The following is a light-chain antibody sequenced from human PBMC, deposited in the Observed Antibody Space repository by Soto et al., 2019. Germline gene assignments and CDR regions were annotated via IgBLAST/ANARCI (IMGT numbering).Light chain of an antibody. Sequence: DIVMTQSPDSLAVSLGERATINCKSSQSVLYSSNNQNYLAWYQQKPGQPPKLLIYWASTRESGVPDRFSGSGSRTDFTLTISSLQADDVAGYYCQQYYTTLTLTFGQGTKVEIK. CDR2: WAS. CDR3: QQYYTTLTLT. CDR1: QSVLYSSNNQNY. J-gene: IGKJ1*01. V-gene: IGKV4-1*01.